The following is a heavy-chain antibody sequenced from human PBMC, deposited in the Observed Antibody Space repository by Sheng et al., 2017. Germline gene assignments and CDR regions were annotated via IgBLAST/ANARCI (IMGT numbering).Heavy chain of an antibody. CDR1: GFTFNIFV. Sequence: EVQLVESGGGLVQPGGSVRLSCAASGFTFNIFVMNWVRQAPGRGLEWVSTIGGAGDIYYADSVRGRFTISRDNSRNTLYLQMNSLRGDDTAVYYCAKDVWQHLAPDSWGQGTLVTV. CDR3: AKDVWQHLAPDS. V-gene: IGHV3-23*04. J-gene: IGHJ4*02. CDR2: IGGAGDI. D-gene: IGHD2-21*01.